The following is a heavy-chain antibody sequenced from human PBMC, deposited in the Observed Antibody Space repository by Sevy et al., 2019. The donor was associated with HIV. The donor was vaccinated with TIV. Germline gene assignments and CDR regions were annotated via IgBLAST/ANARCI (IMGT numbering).Heavy chain of an antibody. Sequence: GGSLRLSCAASGFTFSNAWMSWVRQAPGKGLEWVGRIKSNTDGGTTDYAAPVKGRFTISRDDSKNTLYLQMNSLKTEDTAVYYCTTDLAGSYSWFDSWGQGTLVTVSS. CDR2: IKSNTDGGTT. D-gene: IGHD1-26*01. V-gene: IGHV3-15*01. CDR1: GFTFSNAW. CDR3: TTDLAGSYSWFDS. J-gene: IGHJ5*01.